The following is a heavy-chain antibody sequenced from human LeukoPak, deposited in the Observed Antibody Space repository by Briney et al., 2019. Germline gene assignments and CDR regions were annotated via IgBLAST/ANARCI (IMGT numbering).Heavy chain of an antibody. V-gene: IGHV2-70*01. CDR1: GFSLSTSGMC. CDR3: ARSGSFGVAHYYYGMDV. D-gene: IGHD3-3*01. Sequence: SGPTLVNPTQTLTLTRTFSGFSLSTSGMCVSWIRQPPGKALEWLALIDWDDDKYYSTSLKTRLTISKDTSKNQVVLTMTNMDPVDTATYYCARSGSFGVAHYYYGMDVWGQGTTVTVSS. CDR2: IDWDDDK. J-gene: IGHJ6*02.